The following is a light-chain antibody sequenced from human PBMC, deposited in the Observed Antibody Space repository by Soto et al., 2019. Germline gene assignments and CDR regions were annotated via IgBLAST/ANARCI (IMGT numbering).Light chain of an antibody. J-gene: IGKJ4*01. CDR3: QQLSRYPLT. CDR2: SAS. Sequence: DIPLTQSPSVLSASVGDTVTITCWASQALSNYLAWYQQKPGKAPDLLIYSASTLQSGVPSRFSGSGSETEFSLTIRALQPEDFATYYCQQLSRYPLTFGGGTKVDIK. CDR1: QALSNY. V-gene: IGKV1-9*01.